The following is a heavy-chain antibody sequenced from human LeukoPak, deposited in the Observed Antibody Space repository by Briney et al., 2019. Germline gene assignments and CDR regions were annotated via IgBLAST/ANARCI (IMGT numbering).Heavy chain of an antibody. CDR3: AKSIRFCSSNSCFAGYYNYGLHV. CDR2: ISHDGSSK. V-gene: IGHV3-30*18. D-gene: IGHD2-2*01. J-gene: IGHJ6*02. Sequence: GRSLRLSCAASGFTFSSYGMHWVRQAPGKGLELVAVISHDGSSKYFADSVKGRFTISRDNPKNTLDLQMHSLRAEDTAVYYCAKSIRFCSSNSCFAGYYNYGLHVWGQGTTVIVSS. CDR1: GFTFSSYG.